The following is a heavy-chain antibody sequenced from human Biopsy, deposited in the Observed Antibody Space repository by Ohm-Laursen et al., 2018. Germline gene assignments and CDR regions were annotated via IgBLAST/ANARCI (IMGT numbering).Heavy chain of an antibody. CDR3: ARAVRNQMLSTV. Sequence: TLSLTCTVSGGSISSDYWSWIRQPPGKGLEWIGYIYYTGSTNYSPSLESRVIMSVDTSKNQFSLRLSSVTAADTAVYYCARAVRNQMLSTVWGQGTAVTVSS. CDR1: GGSISSDY. CDR2: IYYTGST. J-gene: IGHJ6*02. D-gene: IGHD2-2*01. V-gene: IGHV4-59*01.